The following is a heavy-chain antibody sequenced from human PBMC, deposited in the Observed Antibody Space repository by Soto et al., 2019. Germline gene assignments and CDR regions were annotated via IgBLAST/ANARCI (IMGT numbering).Heavy chain of an antibody. D-gene: IGHD3-22*01. CDR1: GYTFTSYA. J-gene: IGHJ6*02. V-gene: IGHV1-3*01. CDR3: AREEGYYVSSGIPYCGMDV. CDR2: INAGNSNT. Sequence: QVQLVQSGAEVKKPGASVKVSCKSSGYTFTSYAMHWLRQAPGQRLECMGWINAGNSNTKYSQKFKGRVTITRDTSASTAYLELSSLRSEDTAVYYCAREEGYYVSSGIPYCGMDVWGQGTTVTVSS.